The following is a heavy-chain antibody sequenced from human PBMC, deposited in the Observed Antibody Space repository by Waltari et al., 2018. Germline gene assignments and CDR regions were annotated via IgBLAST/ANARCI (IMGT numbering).Heavy chain of an antibody. J-gene: IGHJ4*02. CDR3: ARDFGGYMNY. D-gene: IGHD5-12*01. CDR2: IYSGGIT. V-gene: IGHV3-53*01. CDR1: GFTVSSNY. Sequence: EVQLVESGGGLIEPGGSLRLSCAVSGFTVSSNYTPWVRLAPGKGLEWVSVIYSGGITYYADSVKGRFTISRDNSKNTLYVQMNSLRGEDTAVYYCARDFGGYMNYWGQGTLVTVSS.